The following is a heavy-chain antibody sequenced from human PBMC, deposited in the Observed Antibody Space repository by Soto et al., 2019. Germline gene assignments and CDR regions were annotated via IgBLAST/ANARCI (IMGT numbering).Heavy chain of an antibody. D-gene: IGHD2-21*01. V-gene: IGHV3-30-3*01. J-gene: IGHJ6*02. Sequence: PGGSLRLSCAASGFTFSSYAMHWVRQAPGKGLEWVAVISYDGSNKYYADSVKGRFTISRDNSKNTLYLQMNSLRAEDTAVYYCASLFLGFRHYYYGMDVWGQGTTVTVSS. CDR1: GFTFSSYA. CDR3: ASLFLGFRHYYYGMDV. CDR2: ISYDGSNK.